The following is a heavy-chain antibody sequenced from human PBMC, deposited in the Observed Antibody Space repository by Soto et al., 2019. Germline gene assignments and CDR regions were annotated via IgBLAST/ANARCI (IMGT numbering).Heavy chain of an antibody. D-gene: IGHD3-22*01. Sequence: PGGSLRLSCAASGFIFESYGMSWVRQAPGKGLEWVSAISGSGGSTHYADSVKGRFTISRDNSKNTLYLQMNSLRAEDTAVFYCAKVYYYDSSGPQGYRMDVWGQGTTVTVSS. CDR3: AKVYYYDSSGPQGYRMDV. V-gene: IGHV3-23*01. CDR1: GFIFESYG. J-gene: IGHJ6*02. CDR2: ISGSGGST.